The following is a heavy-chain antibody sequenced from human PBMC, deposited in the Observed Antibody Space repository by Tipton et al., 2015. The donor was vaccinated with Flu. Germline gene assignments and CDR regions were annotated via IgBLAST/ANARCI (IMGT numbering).Heavy chain of an antibody. D-gene: IGHD2-15*01. V-gene: IGHV3-7*01. CDR1: GFTFNMYW. Sequence: SLRLSCATSGFTFNMYWMSWVRQAPGKGLEWVANIKHDGSEEYYVDSVKGRFTISRDNAKNSLYLQIESLRAEDAAVYYCASYCLGGSCYSGRDFYYYALDVWGQGTTVTVSS. CDR2: IKHDGSEE. J-gene: IGHJ6*02. CDR3: ASYCLGGSCYSGRDFYYYALDV.